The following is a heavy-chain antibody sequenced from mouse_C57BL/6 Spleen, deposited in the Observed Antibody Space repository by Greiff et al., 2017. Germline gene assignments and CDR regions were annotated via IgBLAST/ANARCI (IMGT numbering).Heavy chain of an antibody. CDR2: IDPETGGT. CDR3: TRDFSSTSCYLDY. D-gene: IGHD2-14*01. CDR1: GYTFTDYE. J-gene: IGHJ2*01. V-gene: IGHV1-15*01. Sequence: QVQLQQSGAELVRPGASVTLSCKASGYTFTDYEMHWVKQTPVQGLEWIGAIDPETGGTAYNQKIKGKAILTADKSSSTAYMDLRSLTSEASPFYFCTRDFSSTSCYLDYGGQGTTLTVSS.